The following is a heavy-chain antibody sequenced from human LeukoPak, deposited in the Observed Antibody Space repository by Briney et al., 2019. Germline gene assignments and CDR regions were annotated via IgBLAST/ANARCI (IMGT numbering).Heavy chain of an antibody. CDR2: MNPNSGNT. D-gene: IGHD3-3*01. J-gene: IGHJ4*02. V-gene: IGHV1-8*02. Sequence: RGASVKVSCKASGYTFTSYAMHWVRQAPGQGLEWMGWMNPNSGNTGYAQKFQGRGTMTRNTSISTAYMELSSLRSEDTAVYYCARGVGYDFWSGYTELDYWGQGTLVTVSS. CDR3: ARGVGYDFWSGYTELDY. CDR1: GYTFTSYA.